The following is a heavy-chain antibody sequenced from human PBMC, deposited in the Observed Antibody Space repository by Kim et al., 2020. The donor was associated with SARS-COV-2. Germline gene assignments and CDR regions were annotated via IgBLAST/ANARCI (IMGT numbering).Heavy chain of an antibody. J-gene: IGHJ6*02. Sequence: SETLSLTCAVYGGSFSGYYWSWIRQPPGKGLEWIGEINHSGSTNYNPSLKSRVTISVDTSKNQFSLKLSSVTAADTAVYYCARGVGNPGYYYYGMDVWGQGTTVTVSS. CDR2: INHSGST. V-gene: IGHV4-34*01. CDR1: GGSFSGYY. D-gene: IGHD1-1*01. CDR3: ARGVGNPGYYYYGMDV.